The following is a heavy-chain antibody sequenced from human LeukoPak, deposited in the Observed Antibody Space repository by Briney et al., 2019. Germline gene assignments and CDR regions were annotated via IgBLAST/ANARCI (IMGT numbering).Heavy chain of an antibody. CDR1: GDSVSSNSAV. CDR3: TRGGAAAGFDY. J-gene: IGHJ4*02. V-gene: IGHV6-1*01. CDR2: TYYRSNWYN. Sequence: SQTLSLTCAISGDSVSSNSAVCNWIRQSPSRGLEWLGRTYYRSNWYNDYALSVKGRMTVNPDTSKNQFSLQLNSVTPEDTAVYYCTRGGAAAGFDYWGQGTLVTVSS. D-gene: IGHD6-13*01.